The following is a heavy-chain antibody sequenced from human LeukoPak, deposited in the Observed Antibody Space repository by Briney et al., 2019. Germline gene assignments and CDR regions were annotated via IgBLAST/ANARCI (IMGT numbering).Heavy chain of an antibody. D-gene: IGHD2-8*01. V-gene: IGHV3-30*18. CDR3: AKDAGYCTNGVCYTPFDY. CDR1: GFTFSSYG. Sequence: GRSLRLSCAASGFTFSSYGTHWVRQAPGKGLEWVAVISYDGSNKYYADSVKGRFTISRDNSKNTLYLQMNSLRAEDTAVYYCAKDAGYCTNGVCYTPFDYWGQGTLVTVSS. CDR2: ISYDGSNK. J-gene: IGHJ4*02.